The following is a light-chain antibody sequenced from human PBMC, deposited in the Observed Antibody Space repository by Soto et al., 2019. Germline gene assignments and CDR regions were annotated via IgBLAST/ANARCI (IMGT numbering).Light chain of an antibody. CDR2: DAS. CDR1: QSVSSY. CDR3: QQRSNCPPIT. J-gene: IGKJ5*01. Sequence: EIVLTHSPGTRSFSPLERATLSCSASQSVSSYLAWYQQKPGQAPRLLIYDASNRATGIPARFSGSGSGTDFTLTISSLEPEDFAVYYCQQRSNCPPITFGQGTRLEMK. V-gene: IGKV3-11*01.